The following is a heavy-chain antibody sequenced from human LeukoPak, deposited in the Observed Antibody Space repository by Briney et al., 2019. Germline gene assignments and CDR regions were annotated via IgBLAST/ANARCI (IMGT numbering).Heavy chain of an antibody. J-gene: IGHJ6*03. Sequence: RASVKVSCKASGYTFTSYDINWVRQAPGQGLEWMGWISAYNGNTNYAQKLQGRVTMTTDTSTSTAYMELRSLRSDDTAVYYCARLYYYGSGSYYKAVNYYYYMDVWGKGTTVTISS. CDR3: ARLYYYGSGSYYKAVNYYYYMDV. V-gene: IGHV1-18*01. D-gene: IGHD3-10*01. CDR1: GYTFTSYD. CDR2: ISAYNGNT.